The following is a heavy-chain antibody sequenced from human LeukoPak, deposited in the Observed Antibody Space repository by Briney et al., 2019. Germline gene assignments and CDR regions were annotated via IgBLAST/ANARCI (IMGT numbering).Heavy chain of an antibody. CDR1: GGSISSGGYY. CDR2: IYYSGST. Sequence: SETLSLTCTVSGGSISSGGYYWSWILQHPGKGLEWIGYIYYSGSTYYNPSLKSRVTISVDTSKNQFSLKLSSVTAADTAVYYCARGFRGTADYWGQGTLVTVSS. CDR3: ARGFRGTADY. V-gene: IGHV4-31*03. D-gene: IGHD1-1*01. J-gene: IGHJ4*02.